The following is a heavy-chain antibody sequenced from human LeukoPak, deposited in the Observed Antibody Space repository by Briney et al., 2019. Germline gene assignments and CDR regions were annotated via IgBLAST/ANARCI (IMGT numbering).Heavy chain of an antibody. CDR2: ISSDGKTE. J-gene: IGHJ3*02. V-gene: IGHV3-30*03. D-gene: IGHD1-26*01. Sequence: GGSLRLSCVASGFTFSSYGMHWVRQAPGKGLEWVAVISSDGKTEIYADSVRGRFTISRDNSKGTHYLQMNSLRSEDTAVYYCARDSAYAFDIWGQGTKVTVSS. CDR1: GFTFSSYG. CDR3: ARDSAYAFDI.